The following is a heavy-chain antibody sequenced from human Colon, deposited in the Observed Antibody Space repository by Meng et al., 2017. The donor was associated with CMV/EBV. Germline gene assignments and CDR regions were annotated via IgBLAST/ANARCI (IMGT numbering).Heavy chain of an antibody. CDR2: IYHSGST. D-gene: IGHD1-26*01. V-gene: IGHV4-4*02. Sequence: SETLSLTCTVSGDSTSSRNWCTWVRQTPGQGLEWIGEIYHSGSTNHNPSLKSRVTITVDGAKKQLSLKLTSVNAADTAVYYFARGVSGSNAFDHWGHGILVTVSS. CDR3: ARGVSGSNAFDH. CDR1: GDSTSSRNW. J-gene: IGHJ4*01.